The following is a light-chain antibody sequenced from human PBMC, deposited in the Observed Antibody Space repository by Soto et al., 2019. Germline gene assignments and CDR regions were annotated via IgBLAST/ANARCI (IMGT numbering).Light chain of an antibody. CDR2: GAS. V-gene: IGKV3-15*01. CDR1: QSVSNN. J-gene: IGKJ1*01. Sequence: EIVMTQSPATLSVSPGDRATLSCRASQSVSNNLSWFQQRPGQAPRLLIYGASSRATGIPARFSGSGSGTQFTLTISSLQSEDFAVYYCQQYADWPRTFGQGTKADIK. CDR3: QQYADWPRT.